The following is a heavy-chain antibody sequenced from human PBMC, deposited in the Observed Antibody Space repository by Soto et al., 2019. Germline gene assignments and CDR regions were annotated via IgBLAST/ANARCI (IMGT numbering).Heavy chain of an antibody. CDR2: ISYDGRVK. D-gene: IGHD1-26*01. CDR3: ARDCIVGAPDYFDY. J-gene: IGHJ4*02. V-gene: IGHV3-30*04. CDR1: GFTFSDYP. Sequence: PVGSLRLSCAASGFTFSDYPMHWVRQAPGKGLEWVAVISYDGRVKYYVDSVKGRFTISRDDSKNTLYLQMNSLRVDDTAVYYCARDCIVGAPDYFDYWGQGTPVTVSS.